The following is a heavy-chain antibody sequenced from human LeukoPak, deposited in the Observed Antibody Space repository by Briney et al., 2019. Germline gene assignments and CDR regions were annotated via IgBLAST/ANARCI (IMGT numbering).Heavy chain of an antibody. CDR2: IYYSGST. J-gene: IGHJ4*02. CDR1: GGSISSHY. Sequence: SETLSLTCTVSGGSISSHYWSWIRQPPGKGLEWIGYIYYSGSTNYNPSLKSRVTISVDTSKNQFSLKLSSVTAADTAVYYCARGPWLQLGYWGQGTLVTVSS. CDR3: ARGPWLQLGY. V-gene: IGHV4-59*11. D-gene: IGHD5-24*01.